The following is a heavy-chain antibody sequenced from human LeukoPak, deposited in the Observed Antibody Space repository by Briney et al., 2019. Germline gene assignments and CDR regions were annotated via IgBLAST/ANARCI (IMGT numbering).Heavy chain of an antibody. CDR2: ISAYNGNT. V-gene: IGHV1-18*01. CDR1: GYTFTSYG. J-gene: IGHJ4*02. D-gene: IGHD3-22*01. CDR3: ASRYYDSSGYVEDY. Sequence: ASVKVSCKASGYTFTSYGISWVRQAPGQGLEWMGWISAYNGNTNYAQKLQGRVTMTTDTSTSTAYMELRSLRSDGTAVYYCASRYYDSSGYVEDYWGQGTLVTVSS.